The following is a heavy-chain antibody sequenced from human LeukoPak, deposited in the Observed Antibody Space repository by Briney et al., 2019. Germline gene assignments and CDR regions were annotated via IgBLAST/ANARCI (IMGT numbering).Heavy chain of an antibody. J-gene: IGHJ4*02. CDR2: INHSGST. CDR1: GGSFSGYY. Sequence: SETLSLTCAVYGGSFSGYYWSWIRQPPRKGLEWIGEINHSGSTNYNPSLKSRVTISVDTSKNQFSLKLSSVTAADTAVYYCARGSLRITMVRGVIIAFIFDYWGQGTLVTVSS. V-gene: IGHV4-34*01. CDR3: ARGSLRITMVRGVIIAFIFDY. D-gene: IGHD3-10*01.